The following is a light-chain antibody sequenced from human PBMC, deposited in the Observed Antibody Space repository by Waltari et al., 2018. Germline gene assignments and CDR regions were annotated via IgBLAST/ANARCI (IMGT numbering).Light chain of an antibody. CDR1: QSVSRT. CDR3: QHYVRLPAT. CDR2: AAS. J-gene: IGKJ1*01. V-gene: IGKV3-20*01. Sequence: EIVLTQSPGTLSLASGERATLSCRASQSVSRTLAWYQQKPGQAPSLLIYAASTRATGIPDRFSGSGSGTDFSLTISRLEPEDFAVYYCQHYVRLPATFGQGTKVEIK.